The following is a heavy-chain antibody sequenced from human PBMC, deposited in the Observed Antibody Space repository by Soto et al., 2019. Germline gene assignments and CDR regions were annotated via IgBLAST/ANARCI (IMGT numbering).Heavy chain of an antibody. CDR2: ISYDGSNK. CDR1: GFTFSSYG. CDR3: AKDHYYDSSGSDY. Sequence: LRLSCAASGFTFSSYGIHWVRQAPGKGLEWVAVISYDGSNKYYADSVKGRFTISRDNSKNTLYLQMNSLRAEDTAVYYCAKDHYYDSSGSDYWGQGTLVTVSS. D-gene: IGHD3-22*01. V-gene: IGHV3-30*18. J-gene: IGHJ4*02.